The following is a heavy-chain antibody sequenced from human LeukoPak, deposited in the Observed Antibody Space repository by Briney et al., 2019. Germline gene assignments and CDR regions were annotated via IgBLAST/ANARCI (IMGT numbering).Heavy chain of an antibody. V-gene: IGHV3-69-1*01. CDR1: GFTIGGFA. J-gene: IGHJ4*02. CDR3: ARALRYFDWLLPFDY. D-gene: IGHD3-9*01. Sequence: GGSLRLSCAASGFTIGGFAMTWVRQAPGKGLEWVSSIGSDYKTHYSESVKGRFTISRDNAKNSLYLQMNSLRPEDTAVYYCARALRYFDWLLPFDYWGQGTLVTVSS. CDR2: IGSDYKT.